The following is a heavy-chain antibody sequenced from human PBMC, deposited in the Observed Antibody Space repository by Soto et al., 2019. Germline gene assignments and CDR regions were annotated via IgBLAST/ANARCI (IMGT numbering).Heavy chain of an antibody. V-gene: IGHV4-34*01. CDR2: INHSGST. CDR1: GWSFSGYY. D-gene: IGHD5-12*01. Sequence: SSETLSLTCAVYGWSFSGYYWTLIRQPPGTGLEWIGEINHSGSTNYNPSLKSRVTISVDTSKNTVYLQINALRAEDTAVYYCARDFSMVIVAPGYWGQGTLVTVSS. J-gene: IGHJ4*02. CDR3: ARDFSMVIVAPGY.